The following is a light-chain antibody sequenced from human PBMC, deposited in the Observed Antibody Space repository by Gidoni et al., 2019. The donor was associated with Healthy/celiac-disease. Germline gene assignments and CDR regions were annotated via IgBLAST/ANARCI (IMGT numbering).Light chain of an antibody. V-gene: IGKV1-9*01. Sequence: DIQLTQSPSFLSASVGDRVTITCRASQGISSYLACYQQKPGKAPKLLIYAASTLQSGVPSRFSGSGSGTEFTLTISSLQPEDFATYYCQQLGRTFGQGTKLEIK. CDR3: QQLGRT. CDR2: AAS. J-gene: IGKJ2*01. CDR1: QGISSY.